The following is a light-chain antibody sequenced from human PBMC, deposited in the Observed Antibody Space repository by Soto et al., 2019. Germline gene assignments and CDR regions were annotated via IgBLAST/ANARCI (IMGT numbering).Light chain of an antibody. V-gene: IGLV2-14*01. J-gene: IGLJ1*01. CDR2: EVS. CDR3: ISHGGSNPLYG. Sequence: QSVLTQPASVSGSPGQSITISCTGTSSDVGADNFVSWYQQHPGKAPKLIIHEVSNRPSGVSNRFSGSKSGDTASLTISGLQAEDEAEYSCISHGGSNPLYGFGSGTKATVL. CDR1: SSDVGADNF.